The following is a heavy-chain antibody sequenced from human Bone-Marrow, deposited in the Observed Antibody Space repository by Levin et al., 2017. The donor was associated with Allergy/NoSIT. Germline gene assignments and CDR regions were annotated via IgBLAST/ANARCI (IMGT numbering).Heavy chain of an antibody. J-gene: IGHJ4*02. Sequence: KTSETLSLTCDVSGYSVSSGYYWAWVRQPPGKGLQWIGGVYSTGDSYYNPSLGGRVAISVFSSKNQFSLTLTSVTAADTAIYYCASAPYVVQAVRLDFWGRGSLVTVSS. D-gene: IGHD3-10*02. CDR1: GYSVSSGYY. CDR3: ASAPYVVQAVRLDF. V-gene: IGHV4-38-2*01. CDR2: VYSTGDS.